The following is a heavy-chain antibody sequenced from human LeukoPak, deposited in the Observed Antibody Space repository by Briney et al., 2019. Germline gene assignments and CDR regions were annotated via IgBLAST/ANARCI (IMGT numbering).Heavy chain of an antibody. Sequence: SETLSLTCTVSGGSISGDHWNWIRQHPGKGLEWIGYIYYSGSTYYNPSLKSRVTISVDTSKNQFSLKLSSVTAADTAVYYCARESEALDYWGQGTLVTVSS. D-gene: IGHD6-6*01. J-gene: IGHJ4*02. CDR2: IYYSGST. CDR3: ARESEALDY. V-gene: IGHV4-31*03. CDR1: GGSISGDH.